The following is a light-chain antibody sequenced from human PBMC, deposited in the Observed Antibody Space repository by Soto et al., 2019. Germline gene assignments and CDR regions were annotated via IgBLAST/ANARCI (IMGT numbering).Light chain of an antibody. Sequence: DIQMTQSPASLSASVVERFTITCRASQSISRYLNWYQQKPGKAPNLLIYVASSLQSEVPSRFSGSGSGTDFTLTTSSLQPEDFATYYCQQSYSTPITFGQGTRLEIK. V-gene: IGKV1-39*01. J-gene: IGKJ5*01. CDR1: QSISRY. CDR2: VAS. CDR3: QQSYSTPIT.